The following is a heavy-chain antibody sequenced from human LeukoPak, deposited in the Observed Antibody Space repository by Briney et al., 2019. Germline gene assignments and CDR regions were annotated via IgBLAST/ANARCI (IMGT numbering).Heavy chain of an antibody. CDR3: LTQAWRTHGSGCYHEDF. Sequence: GGSLRLSCAASGFAFSTYSMIWVRQAPGKGLEWVSYIRPDSSTIYYADSAKGRFTISRDDGKKSLYLQMNTLRAEDTAVYYFLTQAWRTHGSGCYHEDFWGQGTTVTVSS. CDR1: GFAFSTYS. J-gene: IGHJ6*02. V-gene: IGHV3-48*01. D-gene: IGHD2-15*01. CDR2: IRPDSSTI.